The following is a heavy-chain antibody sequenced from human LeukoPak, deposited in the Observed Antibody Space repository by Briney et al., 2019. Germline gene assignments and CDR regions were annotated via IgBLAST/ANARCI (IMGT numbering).Heavy chain of an antibody. CDR2: IIPIFGTA. CDR3: ARALRFLEWHDVFDI. CDR1: GGTFSSYT. D-gene: IGHD3-3*01. Sequence: SVKVSCKASGGTFSSYTISWVRQAPGQGLEWMGGIIPIFGTANNAQKFQGRVTITADESTSTAYMELSSLRSEDTAVYYCARALRFLEWHDVFDIWGQGTMVTVSS. J-gene: IGHJ3*02. V-gene: IGHV1-69*13.